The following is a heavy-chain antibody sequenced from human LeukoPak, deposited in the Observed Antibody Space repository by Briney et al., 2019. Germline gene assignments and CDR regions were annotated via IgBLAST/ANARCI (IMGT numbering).Heavy chain of an antibody. CDR2: IYYSGST. CDR3: ASLWLADVTFDY. J-gene: IGHJ4*02. CDR1: GGSISSSSYY. Sequence: SETLSLTCTVSGGSISSSSYYWGWIRQPPGKGLEWIGSIYYSGSTYYNPSLKSRVTISVDTSKNQFSLKLSSVTAADTAVYYCASLWLADVTFDYWGQGTLVTVSS. V-gene: IGHV4-39*07. D-gene: IGHD6-19*01.